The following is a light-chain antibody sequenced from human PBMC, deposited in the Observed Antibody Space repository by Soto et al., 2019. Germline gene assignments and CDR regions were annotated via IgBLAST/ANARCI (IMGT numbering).Light chain of an antibody. CDR2: SAS. J-gene: IGKJ1*01. CDR1: QGIRKD. V-gene: IGKV1-6*01. CDR3: LQDHNYPWT. Sequence: AIPMTPSPSSLSASVGDRVTISCRASQGIRKDLGWYQQKPGKAPKLLIYSASTLQIGVPSRFSGSGSGTDFTLTISSPQPEDFASYYCLQDHNYPWTFGQGTKVDIK.